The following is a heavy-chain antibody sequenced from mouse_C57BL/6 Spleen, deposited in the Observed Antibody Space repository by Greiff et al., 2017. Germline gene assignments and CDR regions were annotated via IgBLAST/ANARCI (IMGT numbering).Heavy chain of an antibody. V-gene: IGHV2-3*01. D-gene: IGHD2-2*01. CDR3: GERGDGYDVFLAY. CDR1: GFSLTSYG. J-gene: IGHJ3*01. Sequence: VQLQQSGPGLVAPSQTLSITCTVSGFSLTSYGVSWVRQPPGQGLEWLGVIWSDGSTNYHSALIYRLSISKDNSKSQVVLILNSLQTDDTATYYYGERGDGYDVFLAYWGQGTLVTVSA. CDR2: IWSDGST.